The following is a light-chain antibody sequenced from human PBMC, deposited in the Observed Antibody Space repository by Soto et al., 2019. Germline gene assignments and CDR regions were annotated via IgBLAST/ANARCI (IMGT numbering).Light chain of an antibody. V-gene: IGKV1-39*01. Sequence: DIRMTQSPSSLSASVGDRVTITCRASQTISIYLNWYQVKPGKAPNLLIYGATRLQTGVPSRFTGSAAGTEFSLTITSLQPEDFALYYCQQYNASPLTFGPGTKLDVK. CDR1: QTISIY. CDR3: QQYNASPLT. J-gene: IGKJ3*01. CDR2: GAT.